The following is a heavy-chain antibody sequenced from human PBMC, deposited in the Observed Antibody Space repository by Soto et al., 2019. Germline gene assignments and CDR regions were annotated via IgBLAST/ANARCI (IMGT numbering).Heavy chain of an antibody. CDR1: GGSFSGYY. Sequence: SETLSLTCAVYGGSFSGYYWSGIRQPPGKGLEGIGEINHSGSTNYNPSPKSRVTISVNTSKNHFSLKLSSVTAAATAVYYCARGLRLLEWSTLTKWFDPWGQGTLVTVSS. J-gene: IGHJ5*02. V-gene: IGHV4-34*01. D-gene: IGHD3-3*01. CDR3: ARGLRLLEWSTLTKWFDP. CDR2: INHSGST.